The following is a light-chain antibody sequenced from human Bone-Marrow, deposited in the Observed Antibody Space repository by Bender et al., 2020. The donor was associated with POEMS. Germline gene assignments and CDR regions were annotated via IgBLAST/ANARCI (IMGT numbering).Light chain of an antibody. J-gene: IGLJ3*02. CDR1: SFNIENKY. CDR2: DNN. Sequence: QSVLTQPPSVSAAPGQKVTISCSGSSFNIENKYVSWYQQLPGTAPKLLIYDNNKRPSGVPDRFSGSKSGTSASLAISGLRSEDEAVYYCASWDDGLSVWVFGGGTKLTVL. CDR3: ASWDDGLSVWV. V-gene: IGLV1-47*01.